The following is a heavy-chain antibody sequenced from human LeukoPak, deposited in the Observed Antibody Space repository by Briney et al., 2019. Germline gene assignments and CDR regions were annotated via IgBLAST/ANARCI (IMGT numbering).Heavy chain of an antibody. J-gene: IGHJ6*02. D-gene: IGHD2-15*01. Sequence: PGGSLRLSCVASGVTFSSAEMNWVRQAPGKGLEGISYISSSGTTIHYADSVKGRFTVSRENGEHSLYLQMSSLRAEDTAVYYCARDRGIFTRYYYAMDVWGQGTTVTVSS. CDR3: ARDRGIFTRYYYAMDV. V-gene: IGHV3-48*03. CDR1: GVTFSSAE. CDR2: ISSSGTTI.